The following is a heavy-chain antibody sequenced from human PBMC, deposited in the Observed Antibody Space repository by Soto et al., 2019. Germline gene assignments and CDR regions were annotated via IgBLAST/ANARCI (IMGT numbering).Heavy chain of an antibody. CDR1: GFSFSSYA. CDR3: TRDRDSSGWMNGMDV. V-gene: IGHV3-33*01. Sequence: QVQLVESGGGVVQPGTSLRLSCAASGFSFSSYAMHWVRQAPGKGLEWVALIWYDGRNKYYTDSMQGRFTISRDNSKNTLHLQMNSLRAEDTAVYYCTRDRDSSGWMNGMDVWGQGTTVTVSS. D-gene: IGHD6-19*01. J-gene: IGHJ6*02. CDR2: IWYDGRNK.